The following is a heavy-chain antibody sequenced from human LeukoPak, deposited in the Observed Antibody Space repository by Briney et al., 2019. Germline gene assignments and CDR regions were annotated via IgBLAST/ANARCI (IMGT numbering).Heavy chain of an antibody. V-gene: IGHV3-11*04. CDR3: AKDRAPPYYYDSSVDY. J-gene: IGHJ4*02. CDR1: GFTFSDYY. CDR2: ISSSGGTI. Sequence: GGSLRLSCTASGFTFSDYYMSWIRQAPGKGLEWVSYISSSGGTIYYADSVKGRFTISRDNFKNTLYLQMSSLRAEDTAVYYCAKDRAPPYYYDSSVDYWGQGTLVTVSS. D-gene: IGHD3-22*01.